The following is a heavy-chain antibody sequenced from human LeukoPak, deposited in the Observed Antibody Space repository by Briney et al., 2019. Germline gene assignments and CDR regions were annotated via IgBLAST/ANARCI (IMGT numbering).Heavy chain of an antibody. D-gene: IGHD2-15*01. CDR2: IIPIFGTA. Sequence: GSSVKVSCKASGGTFSSYAISWVRQAPGQGLEWMGGIIPIFGTANYAQKFQGRVTITADKSTSTAYMELSSLRSEDTAVYYCARDGDCSGGSCYPPGFDYWGQGTLVTVSS. CDR1: GGTFSSYA. J-gene: IGHJ4*02. V-gene: IGHV1-69*06. CDR3: ARDGDCSGGSCYPPGFDY.